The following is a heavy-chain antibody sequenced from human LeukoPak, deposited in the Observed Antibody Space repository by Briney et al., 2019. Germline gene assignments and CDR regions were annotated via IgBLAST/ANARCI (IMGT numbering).Heavy chain of an antibody. J-gene: IGHJ4*02. D-gene: IGHD6-13*01. V-gene: IGHV3-30*18. CDR2: ISYDGSNK. CDR1: GFTFSSYG. CDR3: AQDTRGSSSWSPFDY. Sequence: GRSLRLSCAASGFTFSSYGLHWVRQAPGKGLEWVAVISYDGSNKYYADSVKGRFTISRDNSKNTLYLQMNSLRAEDTAVYYCAQDTRGSSSWSPFDYWGQGTLVTVSS.